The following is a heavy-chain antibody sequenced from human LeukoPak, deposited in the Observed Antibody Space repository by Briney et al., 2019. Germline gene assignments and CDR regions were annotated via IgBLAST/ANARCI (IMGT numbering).Heavy chain of an antibody. Sequence: NTSETLSLTCTVSGGSISSGGYYWSWIRQPPGKGLEWIGYIYHSGSTYYNPSLKSRVTISVDRSKNQFSLKLSSVTAADTAVYYCARFSGSYGLVAFDIWGQGTMVTVSS. CDR1: GGSISSGGYY. D-gene: IGHD1-26*01. J-gene: IGHJ3*02. CDR2: IYHSGST. V-gene: IGHV4-30-2*01. CDR3: ARFSGSYGLVAFDI.